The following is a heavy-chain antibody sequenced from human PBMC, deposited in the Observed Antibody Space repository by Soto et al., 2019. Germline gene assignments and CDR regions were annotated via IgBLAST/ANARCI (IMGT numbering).Heavy chain of an antibody. V-gene: IGHV3-30*18. Sequence: PGGSLRLSCAASGFTFSSYGMHWVRQAPGKGLEWVAVISYDGSNKYYADSVKGRFTISRDNSKNTLYLQMNSLRAEDTAVYYCAKADKAAIRRRNEGVATISNSHSGAPDYWGQGTLVTVSS. J-gene: IGHJ4*02. CDR2: ISYDGSNK. D-gene: IGHD5-12*01. CDR3: AKADKAAIRRRNEGVATISNSHSGAPDY. CDR1: GFTFSSYG.